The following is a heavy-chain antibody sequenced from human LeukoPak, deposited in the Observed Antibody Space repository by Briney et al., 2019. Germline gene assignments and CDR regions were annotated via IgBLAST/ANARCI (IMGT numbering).Heavy chain of an antibody. CDR2: INIGGSST. V-gene: IGHV3-74*01. Sequence: PGGSLRFSCAASGFTFSSYWMHWVRQAPGKGLVWVSRINIGGSSTSYADSVKGRFTISRDNAKNTLYLQMNSLRAEDTAVYYCARDSYDYVWGSYRSHLDYWGQGTLIAVFS. CDR3: ARDSYDYVWGSYRSHLDY. D-gene: IGHD3-16*02. J-gene: IGHJ4*02. CDR1: GFTFSSYW.